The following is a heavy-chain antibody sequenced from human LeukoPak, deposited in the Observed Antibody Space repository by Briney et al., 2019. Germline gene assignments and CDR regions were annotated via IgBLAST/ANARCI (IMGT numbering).Heavy chain of an antibody. CDR1: GFTFSSNW. J-gene: IGHJ3*01. V-gene: IGHV3-7*01. CDR3: ARGHGVV. Sequence: GGSLRLSCAASGFTFSSNWMSWVRQAPGKGLEWVANIRQDGSDKYYVDSVKGRFTISRDNTENSLFLQMNSLRVEDTAVYHCARGHGVVWGQGTRVTVSS. D-gene: IGHD3-3*01. CDR2: IRQDGSDK.